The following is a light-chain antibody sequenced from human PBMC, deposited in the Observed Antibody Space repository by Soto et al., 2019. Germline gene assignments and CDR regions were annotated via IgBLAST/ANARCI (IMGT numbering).Light chain of an antibody. CDR3: QQFGTLTFT. CDR1: QSVSSTY. V-gene: IGKV3-20*01. CDR2: GAS. J-gene: IGKJ3*01. Sequence: EIVLTQSPGTLSLSPGERATLSCRASQSVSSTYLGWYQQKPGPAPRLLISGASNRATGITDRFSGSGSGTDFTLTISRLAPEDFAVYYCQQFGTLTFTFGPGTKVDV.